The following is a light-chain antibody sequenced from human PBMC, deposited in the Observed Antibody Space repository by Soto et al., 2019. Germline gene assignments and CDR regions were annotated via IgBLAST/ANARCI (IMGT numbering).Light chain of an antibody. CDR1: SSDVGGYNY. J-gene: IGLJ1*01. Sequence: QSVLTQPASVSGSPGQSITISCTGTSSDVGGYNYVSWYQQHPGKAPKLMIYEVSNRPSGVSTRFSGSKSGNTASLTISGLQAEDGADYYCTSYTGSTTLVFGTGTKVTVL. V-gene: IGLV2-14*01. CDR2: EVS. CDR3: TSYTGSTTLV.